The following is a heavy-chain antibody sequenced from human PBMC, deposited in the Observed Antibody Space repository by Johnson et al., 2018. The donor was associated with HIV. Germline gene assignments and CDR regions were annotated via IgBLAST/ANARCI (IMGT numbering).Heavy chain of an antibody. J-gene: IGHJ3*02. D-gene: IGHD3-10*01. V-gene: IGHV3-64*01. CDR1: GFTFSSYA. CDR2: ISSNGGST. CDR3: ARDRSLWFRELWPRDAFDM. Sequence: VQLVESGGGLVQPGGSLRLSCAASGFTFSSYAMHWVRQAPGKGLEYVSAISSNGGSTYYANSVKGRFTISRDNSKNTLYLQMNSLRVADTAVYYCARDRSLWFRELWPRDAFDMWGQGTMVTVSS.